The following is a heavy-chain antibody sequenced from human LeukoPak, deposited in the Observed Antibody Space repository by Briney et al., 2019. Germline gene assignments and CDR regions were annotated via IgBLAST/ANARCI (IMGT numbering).Heavy chain of an antibody. D-gene: IGHD1-26*01. J-gene: IGHJ6*03. Sequence: SETLSLTCTVSGGSISSYYWSRIRQPAGKGLEWIGRIYTSGSTNYNPSLKSRVTMSVDTSKNQFSLKLSSVTAADTAVYYCARDIIPSGSYYYYYYMDVWGKGTTVTVSS. CDR2: IYTSGST. CDR1: GGSISSYY. V-gene: IGHV4-4*07. CDR3: ARDIIPSGSYYYYYYMDV.